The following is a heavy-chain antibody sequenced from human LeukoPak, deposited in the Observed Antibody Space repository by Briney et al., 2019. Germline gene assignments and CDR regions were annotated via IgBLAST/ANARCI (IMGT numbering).Heavy chain of an antibody. CDR3: ARVTGYVMEDYFDY. D-gene: IGHD6-13*01. CDR1: GGSISSGSYY. CDR2: IYTSGST. J-gene: IGHJ4*02. Sequence: SETLSLTCTVSGGSISSGSYYWSWIRQPAGKGLEWIGRIYTSGSTNYNPSLKSRVTISVDTSKNQFSLRLSSVTAADTAVYYCARVTGYVMEDYFDYWGQGTLVTVSS. V-gene: IGHV4-61*02.